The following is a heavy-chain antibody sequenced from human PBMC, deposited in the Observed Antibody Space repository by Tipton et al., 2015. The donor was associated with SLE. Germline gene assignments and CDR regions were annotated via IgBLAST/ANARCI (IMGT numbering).Heavy chain of an antibody. J-gene: IGHJ4*02. CDR2: IYYSGST. D-gene: IGHD5-18*01. V-gene: IGHV4-59*04. Sequence: TLSLTCTVSGGSISSYYWSWIRQPPGKGLEWIGYIYYSGSTYYNPSLKSRVTISVDTSKNQFSLKLSSVTAADTAVYYCARHGGYSYGSGYNYFDYWGQGTLVTVSS. CDR1: GGSISSYY. CDR3: ARHGGYSYGSGYNYFDY.